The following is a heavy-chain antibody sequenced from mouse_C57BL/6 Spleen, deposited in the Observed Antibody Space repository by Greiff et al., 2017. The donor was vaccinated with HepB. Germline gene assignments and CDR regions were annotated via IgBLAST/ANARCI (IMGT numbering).Heavy chain of an antibody. V-gene: IGHV1-55*01. D-gene: IGHD1-1*01. CDR1: GYTFTSYW. CDR3: ARRYGSSYEAWYFDV. CDR2: IYPGSGST. Sequence: QVQLQQPGAELVKPGASVKMSCKASGYTFTSYWITWVKQRPGQGLEWIGDIYPGSGSTNYNEKFKSKATLTVDTSSSTAYMQLISLTSEDSAVYYCARRYGSSYEAWYFDVWGTGTTVTVSS. J-gene: IGHJ1*03.